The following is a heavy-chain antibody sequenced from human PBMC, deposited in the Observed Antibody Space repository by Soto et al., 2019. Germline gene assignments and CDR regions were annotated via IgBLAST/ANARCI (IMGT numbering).Heavy chain of an antibody. J-gene: IGHJ5*02. CDR1: GGSISSGGYY. CDR3: ARAHRGVLRFLEWFTNNWFDP. V-gene: IGHV4-31*03. Sequence: QVQLQESGPGLVKPSQTLSLTCTVSGGSISSGGYYWSWIRQHPGKGLEWIGYIYYSGSTYYNPSLKSRVTISVDTSKNQFSLKLSSVTAADTAVYYCARAHRGVLRFLEWFTNNWFDPWGQGTLVTVSS. D-gene: IGHD3-3*01. CDR2: IYYSGST.